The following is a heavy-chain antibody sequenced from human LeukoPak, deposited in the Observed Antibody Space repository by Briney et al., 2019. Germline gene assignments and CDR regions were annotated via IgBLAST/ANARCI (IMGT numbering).Heavy chain of an antibody. J-gene: IGHJ4*02. CDR2: IGGSGAGT. D-gene: IGHD3-22*01. CDR1: GFTFSSSA. V-gene: IGHV3-23*01. Sequence: PGGSLRLSCAASGFTFSSSAMSWVRQAPGKGLEWVSGIGGSGAGTYYVVSVKGRFTISRDNSKNTLYLQMNSLRDEDTAVYYCARDSSGYHHTYYFDYWGQGTLVTVSS. CDR3: ARDSSGYHHTYYFDY.